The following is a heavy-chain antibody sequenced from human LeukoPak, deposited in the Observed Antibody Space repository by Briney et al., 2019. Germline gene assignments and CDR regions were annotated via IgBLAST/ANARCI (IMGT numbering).Heavy chain of an antibody. D-gene: IGHD3-22*01. J-gene: IGHJ4*02. V-gene: IGHV4-61*02. CDR1: GGSISSGSYY. Sequence: SGTLSLTCTVSGGSISSGSYYWSWIRQPAGKGLEWIGRIYTSGSTNYNPSLKSRVTISVDTSKNQFSLKLSSVTAADTAVYYCARENYYDSSGYLFDYWGQGTLVTVSS. CDR2: IYTSGST. CDR3: ARENYYDSSGYLFDY.